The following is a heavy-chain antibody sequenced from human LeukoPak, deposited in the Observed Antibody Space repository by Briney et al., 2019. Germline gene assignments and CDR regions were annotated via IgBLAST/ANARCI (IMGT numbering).Heavy chain of an antibody. V-gene: IGHV4-59*01. CDR2: IYYSGST. CDR1: GGSISSYY. Sequence: SETLSPTCTVSGGSISSYYWSWIRQPPGKGLEWIGYIYYSGSTNYNPSLKGRVTISVDTSKNQFSLKLSSVTAADTAVYYCARVRGGNGDYFDYWGQGTLVTVSS. J-gene: IGHJ4*02. CDR3: ARVRGGNGDYFDY. D-gene: IGHD4-23*01.